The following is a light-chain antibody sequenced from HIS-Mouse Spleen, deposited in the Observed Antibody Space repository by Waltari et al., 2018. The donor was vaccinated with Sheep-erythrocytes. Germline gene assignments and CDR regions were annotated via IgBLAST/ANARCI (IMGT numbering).Light chain of an antibody. CDR3: QQLNSYPRT. V-gene: IGKV1-9*01. CDR1: QGISSY. CDR2: AAS. Sequence: RVTIPCRASQGISSYLAWYQQKPGKAPKLLIYAASTLQSRVPSRFSGSGSGTEFTLTISSLQPEDFATYYCQQLNSYPRTFGQGTKVEIK. J-gene: IGKJ1*01.